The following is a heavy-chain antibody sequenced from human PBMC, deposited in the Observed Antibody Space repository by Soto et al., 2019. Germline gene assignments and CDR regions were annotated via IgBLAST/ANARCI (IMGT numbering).Heavy chain of an antibody. CDR3: ARYCSSTSCYSADQFYGMDV. CDR2: IIPIFGTA. J-gene: IGHJ6*02. D-gene: IGHD2-2*01. Sequence: QVQLVQSGAEVKKPGSSVKVSCKASGGTFSSYAISWVRQAPGQGLEWMGGIIPIFGTANYAQKFQGRVTITADASTSTAYMELSSLRSEDTAVYYCARYCSSTSCYSADQFYGMDVWGQGTTVTVSS. V-gene: IGHV1-69*01. CDR1: GGTFSSYA.